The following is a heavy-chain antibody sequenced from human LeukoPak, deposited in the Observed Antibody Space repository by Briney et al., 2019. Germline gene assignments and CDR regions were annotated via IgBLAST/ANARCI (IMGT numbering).Heavy chain of an antibody. Sequence: GGSLRLSCAASGFTFSSYAMHWVRQAPGKGLEWVAVISYDGSNKYYADSVKGRFTISRDNSKNTLYLQMNSLRAEDTAVYYCARGGGYAWDYWGQGTLVTVSS. CDR2: ISYDGSNK. CDR3: ARGGGYAWDY. J-gene: IGHJ4*02. CDR1: GFTFSSYA. D-gene: IGHD5-12*01. V-gene: IGHV3-30-3*01.